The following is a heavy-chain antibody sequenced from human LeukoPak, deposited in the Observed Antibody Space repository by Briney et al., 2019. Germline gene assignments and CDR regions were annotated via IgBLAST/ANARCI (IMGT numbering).Heavy chain of an antibody. Sequence: GGSLRLSCAASGFTFSSYEMNWVRQAPGKGLEWVSYISSSGSTIYYADSVKGRFISSRDNTKNSLYLQMNSLRVEDTAVYYCARDPRTVRIWGQGTLVTVSS. CDR1: GFTFSSYE. V-gene: IGHV3-48*03. CDR3: ARDPRTVRI. CDR2: ISSSGSTI. J-gene: IGHJ4*02. D-gene: IGHD1-1*01.